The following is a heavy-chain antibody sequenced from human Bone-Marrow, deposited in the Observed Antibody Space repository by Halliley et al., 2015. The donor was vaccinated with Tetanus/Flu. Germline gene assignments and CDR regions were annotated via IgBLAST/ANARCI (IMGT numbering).Heavy chain of an antibody. J-gene: IGHJ6*02. CDR3: AGFGHYYYYGMDV. CDR2: ISYSGSI. V-gene: IGHV4-59*01. Sequence: LEWFGYISYSGSINYNPPLKSRVTILGDTSKNQFSLNLISVTAADTAVYYCAGFGHYYYYGMDVWGHGTTVTVSS. D-gene: IGHD3-3*01.